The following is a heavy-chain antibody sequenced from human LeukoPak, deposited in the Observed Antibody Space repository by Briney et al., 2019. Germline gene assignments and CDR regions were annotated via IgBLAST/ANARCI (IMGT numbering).Heavy chain of an antibody. CDR3: ARENARTMVRGALDY. Sequence: ASVKVSCKAPGYTFTTYAMHWVRQAPGQRLEWMGWINAGNGNTKYSQKFQGRVTITADTSASIVYMELSSLRSEDTAVYYCARENARTMVRGALDYWGQGTLVTVSS. V-gene: IGHV1-3*01. J-gene: IGHJ4*02. CDR2: INAGNGNT. D-gene: IGHD3-10*01. CDR1: GYTFTTYA.